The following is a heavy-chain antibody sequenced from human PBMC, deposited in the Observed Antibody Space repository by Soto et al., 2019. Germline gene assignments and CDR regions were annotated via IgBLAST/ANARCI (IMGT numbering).Heavy chain of an antibody. CDR2: ISGSGGST. CDR3: AKRYCSSTSCYVPGDY. Sequence: LRLSCAASGFTFSSYAMSWVRQAPGKGLEWVSAISGSGGSTYYADSVKGRFTISRDNSKNTLYLQMNSLRAEDTAVYYCAKRYCSSTSCYVPGDYWGQGTLVTVSS. J-gene: IGHJ4*02. CDR1: GFTFSSYA. D-gene: IGHD2-2*01. V-gene: IGHV3-23*01.